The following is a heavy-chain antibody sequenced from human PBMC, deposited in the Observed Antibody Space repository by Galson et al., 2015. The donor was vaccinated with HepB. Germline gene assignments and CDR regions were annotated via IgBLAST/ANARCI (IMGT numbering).Heavy chain of an antibody. D-gene: IGHD1-26*01. J-gene: IGHJ5*01. Sequence: SLRLSCAASGFTFSSFAMTWVRQAPGEGLEWVSGLSSSTGNTYYSDSAEGRFTISRDNSKRTVYLQMNSLRAEDTAIYYCAKMGGPVVGADNWFDSWGQGTLVTVSS. CDR3: AKMGGPVVGADNWFDS. CDR1: GFTFSSFA. V-gene: IGHV3-23*01. CDR2: LSSSTGNT.